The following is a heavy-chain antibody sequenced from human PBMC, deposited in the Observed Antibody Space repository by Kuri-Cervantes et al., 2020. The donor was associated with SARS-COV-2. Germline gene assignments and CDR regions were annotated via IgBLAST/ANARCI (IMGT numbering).Heavy chain of an antibody. V-gene: IGHV3-23*01. CDR3: AKSIAVAGENFDY. CDR1: GFTFSSYA. Sequence: GESLKISCAATGFTFSSYAMRWVRRAPGKGLAWVSGISGSGGSTYYADSVRGRFTISRDNSKNTLYLQMNSLRAEDTAVYYCAKSIAVAGENFDYWGQGTLVTVSS. CDR2: ISGSGGST. J-gene: IGHJ4*02. D-gene: IGHD6-19*01.